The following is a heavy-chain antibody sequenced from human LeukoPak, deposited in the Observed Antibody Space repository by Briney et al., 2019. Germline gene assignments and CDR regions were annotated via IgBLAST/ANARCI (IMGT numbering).Heavy chain of an antibody. CDR3: AKTGTPWYYFDY. D-gene: IGHD6-13*01. Sequence: PGRSLRLSCAASGFTFSSYGMHWVRQAPGKGLEWVAVISYDGSNKYYADSVKGRLTISRDNSKNTLYLQMNSLRAEDTAVYYCAKTGTPWYYFDYWGQGTLVTVSS. J-gene: IGHJ4*02. CDR2: ISYDGSNK. CDR1: GFTFSSYG. V-gene: IGHV3-30*18.